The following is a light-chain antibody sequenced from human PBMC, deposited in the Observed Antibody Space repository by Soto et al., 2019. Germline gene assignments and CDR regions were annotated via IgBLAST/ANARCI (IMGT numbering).Light chain of an antibody. V-gene: IGKV1-5*01. J-gene: IGKJ1*01. CDR2: DAS. CDR1: QSISSW. CDR3: QQYNSYSWT. Sequence: DIQMTQSPSTLSASVGDRVTITCRASQSISSWLAWYQQNPGKAPKLLIYDASSLESGVPSRFSVSGSGTEFTLTISSLQPDAFATYYCQQYNSYSWTFGQGTKVEIK.